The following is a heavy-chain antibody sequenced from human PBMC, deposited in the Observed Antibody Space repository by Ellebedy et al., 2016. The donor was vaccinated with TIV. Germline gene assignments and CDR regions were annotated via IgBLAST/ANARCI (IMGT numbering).Heavy chain of an antibody. V-gene: IGHV3-7*01. Sequence: GESLKISCAASRFSFSSYWMSWVRQSPGKGLEWVANINQDGSDKYYVDSVKGRFTIPRDNAKNSLYLQMNSLRADDTSVYYCATDGSYGDFRSPAHAFVMWGQGTMVTVSS. CDR3: ATDGSYGDFRSPAHAFVM. J-gene: IGHJ3*02. D-gene: IGHD4-17*01. CDR1: RFSFSSYW. CDR2: INQDGSDK.